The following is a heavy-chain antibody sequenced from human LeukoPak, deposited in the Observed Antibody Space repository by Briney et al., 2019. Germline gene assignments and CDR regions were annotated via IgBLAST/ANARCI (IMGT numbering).Heavy chain of an antibody. CDR2: INHSGST. V-gene: IGHV4-34*01. D-gene: IGHD3-16*02. CDR1: GGSFSGYY. CDR3: ARRITFGGVIVIDWFDP. J-gene: IGHJ5*02. Sequence: SETLSLTCAVYGGSFSGYYWSWIRQPPGKGLEWIGEINHSGSTNYNPSLKSRVTISVDTSKNQFSLKLSSVTAADTAVYYCARRITFGGVIVIDWFDPWGQGTLVTVSP.